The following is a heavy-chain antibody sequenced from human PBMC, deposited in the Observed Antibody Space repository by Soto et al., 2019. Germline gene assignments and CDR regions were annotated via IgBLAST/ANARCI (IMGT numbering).Heavy chain of an antibody. CDR1: GGTFSSYT. CDR3: AIGSVYDYVWGSYRQNGGMDV. CDR2: IIPIFGTA. Sequence: GASVKVSCEASGGTFSSYTISWVRQAPGQGLEWMGGIIPIFGTANYAQKFQGRVTITADESTSTAYMELSSLRSEDTAVYYCAIGSVYDYVWGSYRQNGGMDVWGQGXTVTVSS. J-gene: IGHJ6*02. V-gene: IGHV1-69*13. D-gene: IGHD3-16*02.